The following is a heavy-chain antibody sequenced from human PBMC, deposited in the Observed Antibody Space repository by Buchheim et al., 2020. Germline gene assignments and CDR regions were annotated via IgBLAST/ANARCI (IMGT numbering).Heavy chain of an antibody. CDR1: GFTFSSYW. J-gene: IGHJ5*02. D-gene: IGHD3-3*01. Sequence: EVQLVESGGGLVQPGGSLRLSCAASGFTFSSYWMHWVRQAPGKGLVWVSRINSDGSSTSYADSVKGRFTISRDNAKNTLYLQMNSLRAEDTAVYYCARDVGPNYDFWSGYSGRWFDPWGQGTL. CDR2: INSDGSST. V-gene: IGHV3-74*01. CDR3: ARDVGPNYDFWSGYSGRWFDP.